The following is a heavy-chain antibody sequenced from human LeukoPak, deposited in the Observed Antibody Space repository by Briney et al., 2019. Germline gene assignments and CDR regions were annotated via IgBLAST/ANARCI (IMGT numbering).Heavy chain of an antibody. D-gene: IGHD3-22*01. CDR3: ARHYYDSGSYYTTEY. Sequence: QAGGSLRLSCAASGLTFSSYWMHWVRQAPGQGLVWVSRISSDGISTFYADSVKGRFTISRDNAKNTLYLQMNSLRAEDTAVYYCARHYYDSGSYYTTEYWGQGTRVTVSS. J-gene: IGHJ4*02. CDR2: ISSDGIST. CDR1: GLTFSSYW. V-gene: IGHV3-74*01.